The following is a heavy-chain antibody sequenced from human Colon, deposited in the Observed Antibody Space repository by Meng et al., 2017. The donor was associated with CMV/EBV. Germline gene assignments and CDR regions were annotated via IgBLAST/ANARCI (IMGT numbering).Heavy chain of an antibody. V-gene: IGHV4-39*07. Sequence: QRQLQEAGPGLVKPSETLSLTCTGSGGSISSSTYYWGWIRQTPGKGLEWIGNIYYSGYTYYNPSLKSRLTISVDTSKNQFSLKLTSVTAVDTAVYYCATDYGDYYFDCWGQGTLVTVSS. J-gene: IGHJ4*02. CDR3: ATDYGDYYFDC. CDR2: IYYSGYT. CDR1: GGSISSSTYY. D-gene: IGHD4-17*01.